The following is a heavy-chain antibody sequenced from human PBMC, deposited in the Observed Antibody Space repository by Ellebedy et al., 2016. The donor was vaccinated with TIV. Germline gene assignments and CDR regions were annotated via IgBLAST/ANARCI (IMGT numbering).Heavy chain of an antibody. CDR1: GFTFSSYG. CDR2: IWYDGSNK. CDR3: AREGDYGDYGGGYYYYYGMDV. V-gene: IGHV3-33*01. Sequence: GESLKISXAASGFTFSSYGMHWVRQAPGKGLEWVAVIWYDGSNKYYADSVKGRFTISRDNSKNTLYLQMNSLRAEDTAVYYCAREGDYGDYGGGYYYYYGMDVWGQGTTVTVSS. D-gene: IGHD4-17*01. J-gene: IGHJ6*02.